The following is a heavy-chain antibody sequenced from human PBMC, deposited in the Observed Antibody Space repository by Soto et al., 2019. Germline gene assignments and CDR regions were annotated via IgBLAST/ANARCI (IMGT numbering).Heavy chain of an antibody. V-gene: IGHV1-8*01. J-gene: IGHJ4*02. CDR1: GYTFTSYD. D-gene: IGHD3-3*01. CDR3: ARGRENSFYDFWSGYYYEFDY. CDR2: MNPNSGNT. Sequence: ASVKVSCKASGYTFTSYDINWVRQATGQGLEWMGWMNPNSGNTGYAQKFQGRATMTRNTSISTAYMELSSLRSEDTAVYYCARGRENSFYDFWSGYYYEFDYWGQGTLVTVSS.